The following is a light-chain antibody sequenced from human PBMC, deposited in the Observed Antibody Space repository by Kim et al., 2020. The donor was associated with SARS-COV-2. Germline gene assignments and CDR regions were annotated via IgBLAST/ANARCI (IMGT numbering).Light chain of an antibody. V-gene: IGLV4-69*01. J-gene: IGLJ1*01. Sequence: QLVLTQSPSASASLGASVKLTCTLSSGHSSYAIAWHQQQPEKGPRYLMKLNSDGSHSKGDGIPDRFSGSSSGAERYLTISSLQSEDEADYYCQTWGTGRAYVFGTGTKVTVL. CDR3: QTWGTGRAYV. CDR2: LNSDGSH. CDR1: SGHSSYA.